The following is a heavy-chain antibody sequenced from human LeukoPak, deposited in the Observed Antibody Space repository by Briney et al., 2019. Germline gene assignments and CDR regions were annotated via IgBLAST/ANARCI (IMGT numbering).Heavy chain of an antibody. CDR3: ARDRQLVLDY. D-gene: IGHD6-13*01. V-gene: IGHV3-21*01. J-gene: IGHJ4*02. CDR1: GFTFSSYS. CDR2: ISSSSSYI. Sequence: GGSLRLSCAASGFTFSSYSMDWVRQAPGKGLEWVSSISSSSSYIYYADSVKGRLTISRDNAKNSLYLQMNSLRAEDTAVYYCARDRQLVLDYWGQGTLVTVSS.